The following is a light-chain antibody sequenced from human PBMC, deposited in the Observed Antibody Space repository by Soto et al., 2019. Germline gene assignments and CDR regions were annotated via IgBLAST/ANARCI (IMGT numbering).Light chain of an antibody. V-gene: IGKV3-20*01. CDR3: QQYFRSPIT. J-gene: IGKJ5*01. Sequence: EIVLTQSPGTLSLSPGERATLSCRASQSVSSSYLAWYQQKPGQAPRLLIYGASSRATGIPDRFSGSGSGTDFTLTISRLEPEDFAVYYCQQYFRSPITFGQGTRLEI. CDR1: QSVSSSY. CDR2: GAS.